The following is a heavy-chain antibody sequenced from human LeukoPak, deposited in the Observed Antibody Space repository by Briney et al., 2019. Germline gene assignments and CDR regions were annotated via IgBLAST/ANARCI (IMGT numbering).Heavy chain of an antibody. CDR2: IYCSGST. CDR3: AGRYYYGSGLPAFDI. CDR1: GGSISSYY. Sequence: SETLSLTCTVSGGSISSYYWSWIRQPPGKGLEWIGYIYCSGSTNYNPSLKSRVTISVDTSKNQFSLKLSSVTAADTAVYYCAGRYYYGSGLPAFDIWGQGTMVTVSS. D-gene: IGHD3-10*01. V-gene: IGHV4-59*01. J-gene: IGHJ3*02.